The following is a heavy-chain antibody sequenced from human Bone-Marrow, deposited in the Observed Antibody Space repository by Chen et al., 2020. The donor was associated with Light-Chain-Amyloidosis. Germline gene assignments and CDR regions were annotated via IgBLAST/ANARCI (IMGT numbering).Heavy chain of an antibody. CDR3: ARKPFESDDYYYSARLEY. D-gene: IGHD3-22*01. CDR2: ISKSGTS. Sequence: QVQLQESGPGLVKPSQTLSLTCTVSGGSISSGDYYWSWIRQSPGKGLEWIGCISKSGTSYHNPSLASRLTRSVDRSGNQVSLKLGSVTAADTAVYYWARKPFESDDYYYSARLEYWGQGTLLSGAS. CDR1: GGSISSGDYY. J-gene: IGHJ4*02. V-gene: IGHV4-30-4*01.